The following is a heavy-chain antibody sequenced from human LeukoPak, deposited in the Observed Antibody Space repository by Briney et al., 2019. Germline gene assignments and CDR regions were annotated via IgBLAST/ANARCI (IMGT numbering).Heavy chain of an antibody. CDR1: GFTFSNAW. J-gene: IGHJ4*02. CDR3: TRRYNWNDPPKY. CDR2: IRSKAYGGTT. D-gene: IGHD1-20*01. Sequence: GGSLRLSCAASGFTFSNAWMSWVRQAPEKGLEWVGFIRSKAYGGTTEYAASVKGRFTISRDDSKSIAYLQMNSLKTEDTAVYYCTRRYNWNDPPKYWGQGTLVTASS. V-gene: IGHV3-49*04.